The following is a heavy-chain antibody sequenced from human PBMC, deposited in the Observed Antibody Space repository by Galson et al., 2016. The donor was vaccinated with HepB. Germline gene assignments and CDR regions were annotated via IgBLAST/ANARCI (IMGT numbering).Heavy chain of an antibody. CDR3: ARRALYGTYPWGFFDC. CDR1: GFTFSASG. D-gene: IGHD3-16*02. Sequence: SLRLSCAASGFTFSASGIHWVRQASGKGLEWVGRIRGKPHDYATEYSASVRGRFTISRDDSKNTLYLQMDSLRAEDTATYFWARRALYGTYPWGFFDCWGHGTVVAVSS. J-gene: IGHJ4*01. CDR2: IRGKPHDYAT. V-gene: IGHV3-73*01.